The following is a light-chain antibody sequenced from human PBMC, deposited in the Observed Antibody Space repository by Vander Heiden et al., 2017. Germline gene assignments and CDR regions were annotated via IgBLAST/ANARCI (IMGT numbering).Light chain of an antibody. Sequence: DIQMTQSPYSLSASVGDRVTITCRASQSISSYLNWYQQKPGKAPKLLIYAASSLQSGVPSRFSGSVSGTDFTLTISSLQPEDFATYYCQQSYSTPPWTFGQGTKVEIK. CDR3: QQSYSTPPWT. J-gene: IGKJ1*01. V-gene: IGKV1-39*01. CDR1: QSISSY. CDR2: AAS.